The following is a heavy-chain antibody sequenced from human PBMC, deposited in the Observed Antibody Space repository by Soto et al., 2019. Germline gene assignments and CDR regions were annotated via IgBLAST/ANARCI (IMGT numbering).Heavy chain of an antibody. J-gene: IGHJ4*02. D-gene: IGHD5-12*01. CDR2: ISSSSSTI. CDR3: TVSSGYADFDY. Sequence: PGGSLRLSCAASGFTFSSYSMNWVRQAPGKWLEWVSYISSSSSTIYYADSVKGRFTISRDNAKNSLYLQMNSLRAEDTAVYYCTVSSGYADFDYWGQGTLVTVSS. CDR1: GFTFSSYS. V-gene: IGHV3-48*01.